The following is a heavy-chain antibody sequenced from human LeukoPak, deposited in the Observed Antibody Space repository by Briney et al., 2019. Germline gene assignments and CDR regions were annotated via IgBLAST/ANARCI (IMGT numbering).Heavy chain of an antibody. CDR3: AKDLTMIPMDV. V-gene: IGHV3-7*03. CDR2: IKQDGSER. D-gene: IGHD3-22*01. Sequence: GGSLRLSCAASGFIFNSYWMSWVRQAPGKRLEWVGNIKQDGSERYYVDSVKGRFTISRDNSKNTLYLQMNSLRAEDTAVYYCAKDLTMIPMDVWGKGTTVTVSS. CDR1: GFIFNSYW. J-gene: IGHJ6*03.